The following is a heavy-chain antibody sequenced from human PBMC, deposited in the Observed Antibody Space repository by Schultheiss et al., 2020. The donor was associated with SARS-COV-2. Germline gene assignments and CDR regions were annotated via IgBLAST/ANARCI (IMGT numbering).Heavy chain of an antibody. D-gene: IGHD7-27*01. CDR3: ARVLWGTGEYYYYYGMDV. CDR1: GFTFSSYA. V-gene: IGHV3-23*01. CDR2: ISGSGGST. J-gene: IGHJ6*02. Sequence: GGSLRLSCAASGFTFSSYAMSWVRQAPGKGLEWVSAISGSGGSTYYADSVKGRFTISRDNSKNTLYLQMNSLRAEDTAVYYCARVLWGTGEYYYYYGMDVWGQGTTVTVSS.